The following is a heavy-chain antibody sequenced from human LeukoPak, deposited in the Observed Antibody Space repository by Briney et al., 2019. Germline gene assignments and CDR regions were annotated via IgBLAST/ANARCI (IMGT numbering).Heavy chain of an antibody. CDR2: IYYTGST. CDR3: ARDKPGIGHAFDI. J-gene: IGHJ3*02. CDR1: GGSISSSDYD. D-gene: IGHD3-3*02. V-gene: IGHV4-39*07. Sequence: MASETLSLTCSVSGGSISSSDYDWGWIRQPPGKGLDWIANIYYTGSTYYNPSLKSRVTISVDTSKNQFSLKLSSVTAADTAVYYCARDKPGIGHAFDIWGQGTMVTVSS.